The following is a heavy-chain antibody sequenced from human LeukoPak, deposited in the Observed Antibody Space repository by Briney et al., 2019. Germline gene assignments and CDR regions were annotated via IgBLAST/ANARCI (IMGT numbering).Heavy chain of an antibody. J-gene: IGHJ4*02. Sequence: PGGSLRLSCAASGFTFSDYAMHWVRQAPGKELKYVSAISYNGNGKHYADSVKGRFTISRDNSQSTLNLQMDNLRAEDTAVYYCARAKPKNMVRGLIMRRESRYYFDYWGQGTLVTVSS. V-gene: IGHV3-64*02. CDR3: ARAKPKNMVRGLIMRRESRYYFDY. CDR2: ISYNGNGK. CDR1: GFTFSDYA. D-gene: IGHD3-10*01.